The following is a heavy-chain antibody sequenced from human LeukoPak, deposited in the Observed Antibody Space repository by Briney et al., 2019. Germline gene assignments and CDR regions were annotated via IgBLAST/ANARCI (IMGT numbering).Heavy chain of an antibody. D-gene: IGHD1-7*01. J-gene: IGHJ4*02. V-gene: IGHV3-30*18. CDR1: GFTFSSYG. Sequence: GGSLRLSCAASGFTFSSYGMHWVRQAPGKGLEWVAVISYDGSDKYYADSVKGRFTISRDNSKNTLYLQMSSLRTEDTALYYCAKIRVVFNWNYAYYFDSWGQGTLVTVSS. CDR2: ISYDGSDK. CDR3: AKIRVVFNWNYAYYFDS.